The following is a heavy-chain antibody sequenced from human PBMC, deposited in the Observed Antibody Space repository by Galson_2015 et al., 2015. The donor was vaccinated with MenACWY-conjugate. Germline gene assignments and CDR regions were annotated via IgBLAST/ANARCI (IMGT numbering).Heavy chain of an antibody. CDR3: ARQGFGSSSLDY. D-gene: IGHD6-6*01. CDR1: GYTFTSNW. CDR2: IYPGDSDT. J-gene: IGHJ4*02. V-gene: IGHV5-51*01. Sequence: QSGAEVKKPGESLKISCKGSGYTFTSNWIGWVRQMPGKGLEWMGIIYPGDSDTRYTPSFQGLVTISADKSINTAYLQWGSLEASDTAMYYCARQGFGSSSLDYWGQGTLVTVSS.